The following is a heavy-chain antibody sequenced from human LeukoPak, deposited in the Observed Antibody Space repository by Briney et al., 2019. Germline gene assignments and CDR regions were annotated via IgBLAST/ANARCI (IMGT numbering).Heavy chain of an antibody. CDR1: GGSISIYY. J-gene: IGHJ6*02. CDR2: IYTSGST. CDR3: ARGPAGPYYYYYGMDV. Sequence: PSETLSLTCTVSGGSISIYYWSWIRQPAGKGLEWIGRIYTSGSTNYNPSLKSRVTMSVDTSKNQFSLKLSSVTAADTAVYYCARGPAGPYYYYYGMDVWGQGTTVTVSS. D-gene: IGHD2-2*01. V-gene: IGHV4-4*07.